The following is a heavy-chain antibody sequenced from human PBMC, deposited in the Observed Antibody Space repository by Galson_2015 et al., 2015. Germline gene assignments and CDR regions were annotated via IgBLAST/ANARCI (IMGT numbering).Heavy chain of an antibody. CDR1: GFTFSSYS. V-gene: IGHV3-21*01. CDR3: AREVGTRSYYYYGMDV. J-gene: IGHJ6*02. CDR2: ISSSSSYI. D-gene: IGHD1-26*01. Sequence: SLRLSCAASGFTFSSYSMNWVRQAPGKGLEWVSSISSSSSYIYYADSVKGRFTISRDNAKNSLYLQMNSLRAEDTAVYYCAREVGTRSYYYYGMDVWGQGTTVTVSS.